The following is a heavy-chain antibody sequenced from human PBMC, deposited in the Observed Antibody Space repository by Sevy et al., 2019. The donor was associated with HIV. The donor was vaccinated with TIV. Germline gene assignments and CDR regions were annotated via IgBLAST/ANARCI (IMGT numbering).Heavy chain of an antibody. CDR3: ARVPDSGGRGRADY. CDR1: GFSFNTYT. V-gene: IGHV3-21*01. Sequence: GGSLRLSCAASGFSFNTYTFYWVRQAPGEGLEWISSISSSGVYEYYADSVRGRFIISRDNAKNSLSLQMNGLRVEETGVYYCARVPDSGGRGRADYWGQGTRVTVSS. J-gene: IGHJ4*02. CDR2: ISSSGVYE. D-gene: IGHD1-26*01.